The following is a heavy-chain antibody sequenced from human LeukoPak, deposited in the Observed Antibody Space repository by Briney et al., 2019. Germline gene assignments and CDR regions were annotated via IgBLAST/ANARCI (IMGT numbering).Heavy chain of an antibody. D-gene: IGHD2-2*02. CDR2: IYSSGTT. CDR3: AREGGYCNSGYCYISLDY. Sequence: KASETLSLTCTISGGSPSPYYWNWIRQPAGKGLEWIGRIYSSGTTNYNPSLRSRVSMSVDTSKNQFSLKLSSVIAADTAVYYCAREGGYCNSGYCYISLDYWGQGALLTVSS. CDR1: GGSPSPYY. J-gene: IGHJ4*02. V-gene: IGHV4-4*07.